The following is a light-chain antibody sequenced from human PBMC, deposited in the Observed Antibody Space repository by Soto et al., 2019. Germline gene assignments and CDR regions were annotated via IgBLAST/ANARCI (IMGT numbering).Light chain of an antibody. V-gene: IGKV3-15*01. CDR3: QQYNKWPRT. Sequence: ETVMTQSPATLSVSPGERATLSCRASQSVSSALAWYQQKPGLPPRLLIYDASTRATGIPARFSGSGSGAEFTLTISSLQSQDFAVYYCQQYNKWPRTFGQGTKVDIK. CDR1: QSVSSA. CDR2: DAS. J-gene: IGKJ1*01.